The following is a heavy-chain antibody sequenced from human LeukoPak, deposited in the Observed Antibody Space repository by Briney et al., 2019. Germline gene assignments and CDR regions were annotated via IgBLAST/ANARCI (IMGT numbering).Heavy chain of an antibody. Sequence: SVKVSCKASGGTFSSYAISWVRQAPGQGLEWMGGIIPIFGTANYAQTFQGRVTITADKSTSTAYMELSSLRSEDTAVYYCASGISSSWTVGRFDYWGQGTLVTVSS. V-gene: IGHV1-69*06. CDR1: GGTFSSYA. CDR3: ASGISSSWTVGRFDY. D-gene: IGHD6-13*01. J-gene: IGHJ4*02. CDR2: IIPIFGTA.